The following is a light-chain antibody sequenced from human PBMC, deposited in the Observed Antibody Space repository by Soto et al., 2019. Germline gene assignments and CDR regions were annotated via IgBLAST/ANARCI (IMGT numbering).Light chain of an antibody. CDR3: QQSYTTPRT. J-gene: IGKJ5*01. CDR2: AAS. CDR1: QSISSY. V-gene: IGKV1-39*01. Sequence: DIQMTQSPSSLSASVGDRVTITCRASQSISSYLNWYQQKPGKAPKLLIYAASSLQSGVPSRFSGSGSGTDFTLTISSLKPEDFATYYCQQSYTTPRTFGHGTRLEIK.